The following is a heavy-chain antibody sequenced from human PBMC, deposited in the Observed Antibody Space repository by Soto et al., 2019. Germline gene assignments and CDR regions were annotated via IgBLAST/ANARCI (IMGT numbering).Heavy chain of an antibody. J-gene: IGHJ4*02. CDR3: ARGRNYYDSSGYYYPPIFYFDY. D-gene: IGHD3-22*01. CDR2: INHSGST. V-gene: IGHV4-34*01. CDR1: GGSFSGYY. Sequence: SETLSLTCAVYGGSFSGYYWSWIRQPPGKGLEWIGEINHSGSTNYNPSLKSRATISVDTSKNQFSLKLSSVTAADTAVYYCARGRNYYDSSGYYYPPIFYFDYWGQGTLVTVSS.